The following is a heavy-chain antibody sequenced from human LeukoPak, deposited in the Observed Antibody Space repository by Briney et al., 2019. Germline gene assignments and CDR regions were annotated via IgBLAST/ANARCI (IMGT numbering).Heavy chain of an antibody. CDR1: GFTFSTYG. J-gene: IGHJ4*02. V-gene: IGHV3-23*01. CDR2: ISGSGGST. CDR3: ARRDIVVVVSASDY. D-gene: IGHD2-15*01. Sequence: PGGSLRLSCAASGFTFSTYGMSWVRQAPGKGLEWVSAISGSGGSTYYADSVKGRFTMSRDNSKNTVYLQMNSLRVDDTAVYYCARRDIVVVVSASDYWGQGTLVTVSS.